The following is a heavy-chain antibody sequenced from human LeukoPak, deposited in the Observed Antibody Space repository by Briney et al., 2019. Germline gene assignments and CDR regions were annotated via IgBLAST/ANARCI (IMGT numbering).Heavy chain of an antibody. V-gene: IGHV4-61*02. CDR3: ARDVGGNYQYFDN. J-gene: IGHJ4*02. D-gene: IGHD4-11*01. Sequence: SETLSLTCTVSGDSISSGNYYWRWIRQPAAKGLEWIGRIHTSGSTNYNPSLKSRVTISMDTTKNQFSLKPSSVTAADTAVYYCARDVGGNYQYFDNWGQGTLVTVSS. CDR1: GDSISSGNYY. CDR2: IHTSGST.